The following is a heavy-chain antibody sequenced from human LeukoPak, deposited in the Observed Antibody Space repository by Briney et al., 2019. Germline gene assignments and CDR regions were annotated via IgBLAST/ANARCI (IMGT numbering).Heavy chain of an antibody. J-gene: IGHJ4*02. CDR3: AREATTSRPGDY. V-gene: IGHV3-9*01. CDR1: GFTFDDYA. D-gene: IGHD1-1*01. CDR2: ISWNSDST. Sequence: GRSLRLSCAVSGFTFDDYAMYWVRQAPGKGLEWVSGISWNSDSTGYADSVKGRFTISRDNAKNSLFLQLNSLRAEDTAVYYCAREATTSRPGDYWGLGTLVTVSS.